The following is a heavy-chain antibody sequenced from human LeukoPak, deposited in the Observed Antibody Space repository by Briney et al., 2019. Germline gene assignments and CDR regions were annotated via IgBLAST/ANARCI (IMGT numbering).Heavy chain of an antibody. J-gene: IGHJ4*02. CDR2: ISGSGGST. V-gene: IGHV3-23*01. CDR1: GFTFSSYA. D-gene: IGHD2/OR15-2a*01. Sequence: GGSPRLSCAASGFTFSSYAMSWVRQAPGKGLEWVSAISGSGGSTYYADSVKGRFTISRDNSKNTLYLQMNSLRAEDTAAYYCANLISPDGDYWGQGTLVTVSS. CDR3: ANLISPDGDY.